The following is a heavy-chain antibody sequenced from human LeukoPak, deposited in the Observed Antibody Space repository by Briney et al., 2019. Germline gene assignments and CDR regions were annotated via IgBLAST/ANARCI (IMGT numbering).Heavy chain of an antibody. CDR2: IYYSGST. V-gene: IGHV4-59*01. D-gene: IGHD2-2*02. Sequence: SETLSLTCTVSGGSISSYYWSWIRQPPGKGLEWIGYIYYSGSTNYNPSLKSRVTISVDTSKNQFSLKLSSVTAADTAVYYCARGVLLYGSYYFDYWGQGTLVTVSS. J-gene: IGHJ4*02. CDR3: ARGVLLYGSYYFDY. CDR1: GGSISSYY.